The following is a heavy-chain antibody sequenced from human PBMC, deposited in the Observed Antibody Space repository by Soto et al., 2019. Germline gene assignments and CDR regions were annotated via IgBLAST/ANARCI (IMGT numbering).Heavy chain of an antibody. CDR1: GGTFSSYT. Sequence: QVQLVQSGAEVKKPGSSVKVSCKASGGTFSSYTISWVRQAPGQGVEWMGRIIHILGIANYAQKFQGRVTITSDKFTSTAYMELCSLKTEDTAVYYCARTPSAVAAAGQRIDYWGQGTLVTVSS. D-gene: IGHD6-13*01. CDR3: ARTPSAVAAAGQRIDY. V-gene: IGHV1-69*02. J-gene: IGHJ4*02. CDR2: IIHILGIA.